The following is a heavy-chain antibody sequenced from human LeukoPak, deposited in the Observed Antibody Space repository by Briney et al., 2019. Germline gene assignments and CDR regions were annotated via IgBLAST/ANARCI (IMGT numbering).Heavy chain of an antibody. D-gene: IGHD5-18*01. CDR3: ARNQWLPFDAFDI. CDR1: GFTFSSYW. CDR2: IKQDGSEK. J-gene: IGHJ3*02. V-gene: IGHV3-7*01. Sequence: PGGSLRLSCAASGFTFSSYWMSWVRQAPGKGLECVASIKQDGSEKYYVDSVKGQFTISRDNTKNSLYLQMNSLRADDTAVYYCARNQWLPFDAFDIWGQGTMVTVSS.